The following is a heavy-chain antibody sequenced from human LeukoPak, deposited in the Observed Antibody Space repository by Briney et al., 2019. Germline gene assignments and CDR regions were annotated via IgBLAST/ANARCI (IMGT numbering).Heavy chain of an antibody. CDR2: IWYDGSNK. D-gene: IGHD2-21*01. J-gene: IGHJ4*02. V-gene: IGHV3-33*08. CDR1: GFTFSSYG. Sequence: GRSLRLSCAASGFTFSSYGMHWVRQAPGKGLEWVAIIWYDGSNKYYGDSVKGRFTISRDDSKNTLNLQMNSLREEDTAVYYCARESGGANDYWGQGILVTVSS. CDR3: ARESGGANDY.